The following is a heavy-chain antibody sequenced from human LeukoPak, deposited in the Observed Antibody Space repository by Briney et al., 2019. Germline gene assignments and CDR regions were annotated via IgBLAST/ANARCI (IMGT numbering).Heavy chain of an antibody. CDR1: GGSISSYY. CDR2: IDTSGST. J-gene: IGHJ4*02. Sequence: SETLSLTCTVSGGSISSYYWSWIRQPAGKGLEWIRRIDTSGSTNYNPSLKSRVTISVDTSKNQFSLKLSSVTAADTAVYYCARLVRGVITYYFDYWGQGTLVTVSS. V-gene: IGHV4-4*07. D-gene: IGHD3-10*01. CDR3: ARLVRGVITYYFDY.